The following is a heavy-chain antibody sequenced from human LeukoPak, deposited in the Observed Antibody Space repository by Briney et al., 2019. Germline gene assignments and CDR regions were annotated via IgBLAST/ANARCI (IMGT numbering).Heavy chain of an antibody. D-gene: IGHD3-10*01. V-gene: IGHV4-34*01. Sequence: SETLSLTCAVYGGSFSGYYWSWIRQPPGKGLEWIGEINHSGSTNYNPSLKSRVTISVDTSKNQFSLKLSSVTAADTAVYYCARERETYYYGSGSYFPDYWGQGTLVTVSS. J-gene: IGHJ4*02. CDR3: ARERETYYYGSGSYFPDY. CDR2: INHSGST. CDR1: GGSFSGYY.